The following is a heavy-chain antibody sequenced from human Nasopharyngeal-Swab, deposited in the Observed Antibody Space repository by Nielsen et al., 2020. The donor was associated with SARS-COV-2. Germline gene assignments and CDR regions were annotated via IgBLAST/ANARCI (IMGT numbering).Heavy chain of an antibody. Sequence: GSLRLSCAASGFTFSSYSMNWVRQAPGKGLEWVSYISSSSSTIYYADSVKGRFTISRDNAKNSLYLQMNSLRAEDTAVYYCARDKSTIFGVVIIDYYYYMDVWGKGTTVTVSS. V-gene: IGHV3-48*01. CDR1: GFTFSSYS. J-gene: IGHJ6*03. D-gene: IGHD3-3*01. CDR3: ARDKSTIFGVVIIDYYYYMDV. CDR2: ISSSSSTI.